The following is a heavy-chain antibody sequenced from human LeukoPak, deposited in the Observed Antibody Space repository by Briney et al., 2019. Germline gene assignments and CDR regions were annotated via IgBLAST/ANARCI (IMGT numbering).Heavy chain of an antibody. D-gene: IGHD3-10*02. CDR2: LRGNGDT. Sequence: GGSLRLSCAASGFTFSSYAMSWVREAPARGLEWVSSLRGNGDTFYADSVKGRFTLSRDESRNTVYLQLNNLRVEDTAVYYCAKNVPGGYYYYMDVWGKGTTVTVSS. CDR3: AKNVPGGYYYYMDV. V-gene: IGHV3-23*01. J-gene: IGHJ6*03. CDR1: GFTFSSYA.